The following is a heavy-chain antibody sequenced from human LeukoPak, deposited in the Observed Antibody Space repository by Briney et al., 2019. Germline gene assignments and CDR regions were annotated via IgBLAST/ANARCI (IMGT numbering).Heavy chain of an antibody. V-gene: IGHV3-30*03. Sequence: GGSLRLSCAASGFTSSSYGMHWVRQAPGKGLEWVAVISYDGSNKYYADSVKGRFTISRDNSKNTLYLQMNSLRAEDTAVYYCARRGYYRSMDVWGQGTTVTVSS. CDR1: GFTSSSYG. D-gene: IGHD3-3*01. CDR3: ARRGYYRSMDV. CDR2: ISYDGSNK. J-gene: IGHJ6*02.